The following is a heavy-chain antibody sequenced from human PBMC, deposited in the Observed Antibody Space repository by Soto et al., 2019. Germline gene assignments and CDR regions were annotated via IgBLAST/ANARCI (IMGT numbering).Heavy chain of an antibody. D-gene: IGHD2-21*02. V-gene: IGHV4-4*01. J-gene: IGHJ3*02. CDR3: AGVPGVVVSADDGFDI. CDR2: IYHSGSA. Sequence: QVQLQESGPGLVKPSGTLSLTCAVSGGSVSSSSWWSWVRQSPGKRLEWRGGIYHSGSAPYNPSLRSRATISVEKSKNQFALRLTSVAAGATALYCGAGVPGVVVSADDGFDIWGPGTRVIVSS. CDR1: GGSVSSSSW.